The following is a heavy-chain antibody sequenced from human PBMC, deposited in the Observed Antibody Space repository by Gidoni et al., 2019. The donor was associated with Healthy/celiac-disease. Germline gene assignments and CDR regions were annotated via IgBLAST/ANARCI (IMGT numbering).Heavy chain of an antibody. Sequence: QVQLQQWGAGLLKPSETLSLTCAVDGGSFSGYYWRWIRQPPGKGLEWIGEINTSGSTNYTPSLKSRVTISVDTSKNQFSLKLSSVTAADTAVYYCARQRKGIAAHYYYYYMDVWGKGTTVTVSS. CDR2: INTSGST. CDR1: GGSFSGYY. D-gene: IGHD6-6*01. J-gene: IGHJ6*03. V-gene: IGHV4-34*01. CDR3: ARQRKGIAAHYYYYYMDV.